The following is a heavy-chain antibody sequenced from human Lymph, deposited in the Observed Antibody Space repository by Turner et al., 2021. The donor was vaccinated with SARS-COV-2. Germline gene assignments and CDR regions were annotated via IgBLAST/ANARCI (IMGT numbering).Heavy chain of an antibody. D-gene: IGHD2-2*01. V-gene: IGHV1-69*10. CDR2: IIPILAIA. CDR1: GGTFSSYA. Sequence: VHLVQSGPEVKNPGSSVKVSCKSSGGTFSSYAITWVRQAPGQGLEWMGGIIPILAIANDAQKLQGRVTITADKSTSTAYMELSSLRSEDTAVYYCARDSPYCSSTSCYDPWGQGTLVTVSS. J-gene: IGHJ5*02. CDR3: ARDSPYCSSTSCYDP.